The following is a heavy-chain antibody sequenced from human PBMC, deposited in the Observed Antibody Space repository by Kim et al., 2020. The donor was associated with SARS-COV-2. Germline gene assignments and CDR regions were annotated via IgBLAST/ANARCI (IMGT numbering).Heavy chain of an antibody. CDR2: ISYDGSNK. D-gene: IGHD3-10*01. CDR1: GFTFSSYG. CDR3: AKEFGNPGYYGMDV. J-gene: IGHJ6*02. Sequence: GGSLRLSCAASGFTFSSYGMHWVRQAPGKGLEWVAVISYDGSNKYYADSVKGRFTTSRDNSKNTLYLQMNSLRAADTAVYYCAKEFGNPGYYGMDVWGQG. V-gene: IGHV3-30*18.